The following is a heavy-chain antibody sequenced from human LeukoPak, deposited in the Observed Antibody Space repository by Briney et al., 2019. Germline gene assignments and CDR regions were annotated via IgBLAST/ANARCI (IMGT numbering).Heavy chain of an antibody. CDR1: GFISTSYS. CDR2: ISSSSSTI. CDR3: ARQRAGFTVTTSDY. J-gene: IGHJ4*02. V-gene: IGHV3-48*01. D-gene: IGHD4-17*01. Sequence: TGGSLRLSCAASGFISTSYSMNWVRQAPGKGLEWVSYISSSSSTIYYADSVKGRFTISRDNAKNSLYLQMNSLRAEDTAVYYCARQRAGFTVTTSDYWGQGTLVTVSS.